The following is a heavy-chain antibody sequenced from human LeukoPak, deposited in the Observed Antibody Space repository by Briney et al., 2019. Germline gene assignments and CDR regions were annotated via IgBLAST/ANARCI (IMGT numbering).Heavy chain of an antibody. J-gene: IGHJ5*02. D-gene: IGHD3-10*01. V-gene: IGHV4-59*01. CDR1: GASMSNYY. Sequence: NPSETLSLTCNVSGASMSNYYWVWIRQPPGKGLEWIGYIYYSGSTNYNPSLKSRVTISVDTSKNQFSLKLSSVTAADTAVYYCARDRYIWFGGFDPWGQGTLVTVSS. CDR2: IYYSGST. CDR3: ARDRYIWFGGFDP.